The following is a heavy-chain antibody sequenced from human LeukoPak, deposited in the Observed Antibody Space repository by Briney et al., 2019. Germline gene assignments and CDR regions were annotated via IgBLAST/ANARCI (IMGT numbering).Heavy chain of an antibody. J-gene: IGHJ4*02. CDR2: IIPIFGTA. CDR1: GYTFTSYY. CDR3: ARTGDCSSTSCYTRFDY. Sequence: SVNVSCKASGYTFTSYYMHWVRQAPGQGLEWMGGIIPIFGTANYAQKFQGRVTITADESTSTAYMELSSLRSEDTAVYYCARTGDCSSTSCYTRFDYWGQGTLVTVSS. D-gene: IGHD2-2*02. V-gene: IGHV1-69*13.